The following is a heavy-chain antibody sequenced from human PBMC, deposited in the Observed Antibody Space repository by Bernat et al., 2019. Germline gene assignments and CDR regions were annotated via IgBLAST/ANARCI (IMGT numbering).Heavy chain of an antibody. D-gene: IGHD6-6*01. Sequence: SKNTFTSYGISWVRQAPGQGLEWMGWISGYNGNTNHAQKLQGRVTMTTDTSTSTAYMQLRSLRSDDTAVYYCARDAYSSLRYYCMDVWG. CDR2: ISGYNGNT. V-gene: IGHV1-18*01. CDR1: KNTFTSYG. J-gene: IGHJ6*03. CDR3: ARDAYSSLRYYCMDV.